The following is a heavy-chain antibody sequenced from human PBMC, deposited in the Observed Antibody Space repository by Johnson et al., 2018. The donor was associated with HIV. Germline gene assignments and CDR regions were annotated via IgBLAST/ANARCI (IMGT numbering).Heavy chain of an antibody. Sequence: VQVVESGGGLVQPGRSLRLSCAASGFTFDEYAMHWVRQAPGKGLEWVSGISWNSDSIGYVDSVKGRFTISRDNAKNSLYLQMNSLRAEDTALYSCAKALSGWFDAFDIWGQGTMVTVSS. CDR2: ISWNSDSI. D-gene: IGHD6-19*01. CDR3: AKALSGWFDAFDI. CDR1: GFTFDEYA. V-gene: IGHV3-9*01. J-gene: IGHJ3*02.